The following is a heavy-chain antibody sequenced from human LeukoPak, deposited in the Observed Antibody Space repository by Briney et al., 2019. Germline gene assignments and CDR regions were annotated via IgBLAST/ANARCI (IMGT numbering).Heavy chain of an antibody. CDR1: GYTFTSYG. Sequence: ASVKVSCKASGYTFTSYGISWVRQAPGQGLEWMGWISAYNGNTNYAQKFQGRVTMTRDTSISTAYMELSRLRSDDTAVYYCARRHSSGPDAFDIWGQGTMVTVSS. CDR3: ARRHSSGPDAFDI. V-gene: IGHV1-18*01. CDR2: ISAYNGNT. D-gene: IGHD6-19*01. J-gene: IGHJ3*02.